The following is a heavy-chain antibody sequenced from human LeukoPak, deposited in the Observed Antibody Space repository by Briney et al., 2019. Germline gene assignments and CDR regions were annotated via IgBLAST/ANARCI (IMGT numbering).Heavy chain of an antibody. V-gene: IGHV3-7*03. Sequence: RTGGSLRLSCAASGFALSSHWMTWVRQVSGRGPEWVANVNRDGSETYYLDYVKGRFTISKDNAKNSLYLQMNSLRAEDTALYHCARNNGMDVWGQGTTVIVSS. J-gene: IGHJ6*02. CDR3: ARNNGMDV. CDR2: VNRDGSET. CDR1: GFALSSHW.